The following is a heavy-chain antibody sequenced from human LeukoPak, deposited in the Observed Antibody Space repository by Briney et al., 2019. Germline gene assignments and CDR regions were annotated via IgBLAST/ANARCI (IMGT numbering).Heavy chain of an antibody. Sequence: PSETLSLTCTVSGYSISSGYYWGWIRQPPGKGLEWIGSIYHSGSTNYNPSLKSRVTMSVDTSKNQFSLKLSSVTAADTAVYYCARENGSFDPWGQGTLVTVSS. CDR1: GYSISSGYY. D-gene: IGHD3-10*01. J-gene: IGHJ5*02. V-gene: IGHV4-38-2*02. CDR3: ARENGSFDP. CDR2: IYHSGST.